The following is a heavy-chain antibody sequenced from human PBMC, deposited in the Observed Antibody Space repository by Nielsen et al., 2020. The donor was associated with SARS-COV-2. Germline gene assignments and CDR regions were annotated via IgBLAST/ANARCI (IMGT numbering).Heavy chain of an antibody. V-gene: IGHV1-46*01. CDR3: ARTSYYDFRSDHSPGDYHYDLDV. CDR2: INPSAGST. Sequence: ASVKVSCKASGYTFTKYYIHWVRQAPGQGLEWMGVINPSAGSTSYAQKFQGRVTMSRDTSTSTVYMEVPSLISKDTAVYYCARTSYYDFRSDHSPGDYHYDLDVWGQGTTVTVSS. D-gene: IGHD3-3*01. J-gene: IGHJ6*02. CDR1: GYTFTKYY.